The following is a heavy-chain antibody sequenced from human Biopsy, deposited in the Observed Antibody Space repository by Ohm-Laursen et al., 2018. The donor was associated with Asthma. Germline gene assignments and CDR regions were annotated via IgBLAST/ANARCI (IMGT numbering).Heavy chain of an antibody. D-gene: IGHD3-22*01. CDR1: GGSITSSSYY. V-gene: IGHV4-39*01. CDR2: MNHSGSP. CDR3: VRHQYSSSWSTFDY. Sequence: GTLSLTCTVSGGSITSSSYYWGWIRQPPGKGMEWIGSMNHSGSPYYHPSLKSRATISVDTSKNQLSLKMSSVTAADTAVYFCVRHQYSSSWSTFDYWGQGALVTVSS. J-gene: IGHJ4*02.